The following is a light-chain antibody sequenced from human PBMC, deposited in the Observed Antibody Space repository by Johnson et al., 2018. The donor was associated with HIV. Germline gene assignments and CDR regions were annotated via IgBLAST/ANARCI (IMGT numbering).Light chain of an antibody. CDR1: SSNIGNNY. CDR3: GTWDSSLSAYV. J-gene: IGLJ1*01. Sequence: QSVLTQSPSVSAAPGQKVTISCSGSSSNIGNNYISWYQQHPGTAPKLLIYENNKRPSGSPDRFSGSKSGTSATLGITGLQTGDEAGYYCGTWDSSLSAYVFGTGTKVTVL. V-gene: IGLV1-51*02. CDR2: ENN.